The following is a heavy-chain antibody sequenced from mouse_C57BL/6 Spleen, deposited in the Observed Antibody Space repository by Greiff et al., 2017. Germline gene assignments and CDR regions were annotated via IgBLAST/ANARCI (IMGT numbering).Heavy chain of an antibody. CDR1: GYTFTDYE. CDR2: IDPETGGT. CDR3: TNYYGSSSFDY. D-gene: IGHD1-1*01. J-gene: IGHJ2*01. V-gene: IGHV1-15*01. Sequence: QVQLQQSGAELVRPGASVTLSCKASGYTFTDYEMHWVKQTPVHGLEWIGAIDPETGGTAYNQKFKGKAILTADKSSNTAYMELSSLTSEDSAVXSCTNYYGSSSFDYWGQGTTLTVSS.